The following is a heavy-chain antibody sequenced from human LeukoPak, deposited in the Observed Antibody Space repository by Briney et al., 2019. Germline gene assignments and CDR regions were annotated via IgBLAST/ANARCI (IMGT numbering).Heavy chain of an antibody. CDR1: GFTFSSYG. V-gene: IGHV3-23*01. Sequence: GGSLRLSCAASGFTFSSYGMSWVRQAPGKGLEWVSAISGSGGSTYYADSVKGRFTISRDNSKNTLHLQMNSLRAEDTAVYYCAKAFDWLLVYWGQGTLVTVSS. CDR2: ISGSGGST. CDR3: AKAFDWLLVY. J-gene: IGHJ4*02. D-gene: IGHD3-9*01.